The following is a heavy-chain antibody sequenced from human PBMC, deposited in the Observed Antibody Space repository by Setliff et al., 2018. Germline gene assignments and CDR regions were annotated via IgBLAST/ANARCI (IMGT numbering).Heavy chain of an antibody. CDR3: ARRVRIAVLNLYYFEY. Sequence: ASVKVSCKASGYTFTSYGISWVRQAPGQGLEWMGWISAYNGNTNYAQKLQGRVTMTTGTSTSTAYMELRSLRSDDTAVYYCARRVRIAVLNLYYFEYWGQGTLVTVSS. CDR1: GYTFTSYG. D-gene: IGHD6-19*01. CDR2: ISAYNGNT. V-gene: IGHV1-18*01. J-gene: IGHJ4*02.